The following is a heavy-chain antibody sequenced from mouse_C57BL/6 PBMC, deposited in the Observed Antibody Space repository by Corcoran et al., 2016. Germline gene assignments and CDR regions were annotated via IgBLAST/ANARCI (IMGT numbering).Heavy chain of an antibody. J-gene: IGHJ2*01. CDR2: ISYDGSN. V-gene: IGHV3-6*01. CDR3: ARALTGTSYFDY. CDR1: GYSITSGYY. D-gene: IGHD4-1*01. Sequence: DVQLQESGPGLVKPSQSLSLTCSVTGYSITSGYYWNWIRQFPGNKLEWMGYISYDGSNNYNPSLKNRISITRDTSKNQFFLKLNSVTTEDTATYYCARALTGTSYFDYWGQGTTLTVSS.